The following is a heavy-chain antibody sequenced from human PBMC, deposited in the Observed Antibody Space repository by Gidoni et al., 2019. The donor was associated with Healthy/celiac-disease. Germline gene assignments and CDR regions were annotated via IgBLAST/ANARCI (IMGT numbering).Heavy chain of an antibody. CDR3: ARDVPRSLTTVTSGCMDV. V-gene: IGHV1-69*01. D-gene: IGHD4-17*01. CDR2: IIPSFGTA. CDR1: GGTFSSYA. J-gene: IGHJ6*02. Sequence: QVQLVQSGAEVKKPGSSVKVSCKASGGTFSSYAISWVRQAPGQGLEWMGGIIPSFGTANYAQKFQGRVTITADESTSTAYMELSSLRSEDTAVYYCARDVPRSLTTVTSGCMDVWGQGTTVTVSS.